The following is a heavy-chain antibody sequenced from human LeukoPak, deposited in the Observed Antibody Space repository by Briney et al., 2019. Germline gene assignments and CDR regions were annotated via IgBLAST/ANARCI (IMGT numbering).Heavy chain of an antibody. Sequence: GGSLRRSCAASGFTFSSYAMHWVRQAPGKGLEWVAVISYDGSHKYYADSVKGRFTISRDNSKNTLYLQMNSLRAEDTAVYYCARGLRGYSYGYDAFDFWGQGTLVTVSS. V-gene: IGHV3-30-3*01. D-gene: IGHD5-18*01. CDR1: GFTFSSYA. CDR2: ISYDGSHK. J-gene: IGHJ3*01. CDR3: ARGLRGYSYGYDAFDF.